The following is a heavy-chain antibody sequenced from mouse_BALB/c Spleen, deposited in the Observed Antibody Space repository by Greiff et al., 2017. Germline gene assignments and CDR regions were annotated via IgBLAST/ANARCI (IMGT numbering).Heavy chain of an antibody. D-gene: IGHD3-3*01. CDR2: INPSNGRT. CDR1: GYTFTSYW. V-gene: IGHV1S81*02. CDR3: ARGLASHFDY. Sequence: QVQLQQPGAELVKPGASVKLSCKASGYTFTSYWMHWVKQRPGQGLEWIGEINPSNGRTNYNEKFKSKATLTVDKSSGTAYMQLSSLTSEDSAVYYCARGLASHFDYWGQGTTLTVSS. J-gene: IGHJ2*01.